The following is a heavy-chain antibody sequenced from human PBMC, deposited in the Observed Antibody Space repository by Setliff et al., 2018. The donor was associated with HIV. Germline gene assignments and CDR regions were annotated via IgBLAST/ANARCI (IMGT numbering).Heavy chain of an antibody. CDR2: IYHSGST. CDR1: TYSISSGFY. Sequence: PSETLSLTCVVSTYSISSGFYWAWIRQPPGKGLEWIGSIYHSGSTYYNPSLKSRVTISIDTSKNQFSLKLNSVTAADTAVYYCARGQPQGGGTYWSAFDIWGQGTMVTVSS. CDR3: ARGQPQGGGTYWSAFDI. D-gene: IGHD1-26*01. V-gene: IGHV4-38-2*01. J-gene: IGHJ3*02.